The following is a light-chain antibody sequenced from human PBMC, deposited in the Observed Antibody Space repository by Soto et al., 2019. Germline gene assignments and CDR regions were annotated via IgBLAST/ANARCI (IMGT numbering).Light chain of an antibody. Sequence: DIQMTQSPSTLSASVGDRVTITCRASQSISSWLAWYQQKPGKAPKILIYKASSLESGVPSRFSGRGSGTEFTLTISSLQPDDFATYYCQQYSTYTPRTFGQGTKV. CDR1: QSISSW. CDR3: QQYSTYTPRT. V-gene: IGKV1-5*03. J-gene: IGKJ1*01. CDR2: KAS.